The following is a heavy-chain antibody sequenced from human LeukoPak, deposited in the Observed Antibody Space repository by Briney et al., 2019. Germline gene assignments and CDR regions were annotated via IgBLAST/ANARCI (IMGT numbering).Heavy chain of an antibody. V-gene: IGHV4-31*03. Sequence: NPSETLSLTCTVSGGSISSGGYYWTWIRQHPGKGLEWIGYIYYSGSTYYNPSLKSRVTISVDTSKNQFSLKLSSVTAADTAVYFCARDYRFGTYDYYGMDVWGQGTTVTVSS. CDR2: IYYSGST. J-gene: IGHJ6*02. D-gene: IGHD3-10*01. CDR3: ARDYRFGTYDYYGMDV. CDR1: GGSISSGGYY.